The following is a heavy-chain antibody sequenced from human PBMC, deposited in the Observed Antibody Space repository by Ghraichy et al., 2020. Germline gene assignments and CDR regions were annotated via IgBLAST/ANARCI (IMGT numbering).Heavy chain of an antibody. CDR1: GLTFSSYG. V-gene: IGHV3-30*03. CDR3: ARAPFETNIVGATPFDY. J-gene: IGHJ4*02. Sequence: GGSLRLSCAASGLTFSSYGMNWVRQAPGKGLEWVAVISDHGSNEDYADSVKGRFTISRDNSKNTLYLQMNSLRAEDTAVYYCARAPFETNIVGATPFDYWGRGTLVTVSS. D-gene: IGHD1-26*01. CDR2: ISDHGSNE.